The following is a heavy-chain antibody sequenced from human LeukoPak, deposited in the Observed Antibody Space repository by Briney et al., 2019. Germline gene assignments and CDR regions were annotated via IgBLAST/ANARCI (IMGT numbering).Heavy chain of an antibody. Sequence: GGSLTLSCAASGFTFSSFGTHWVRQAPGKGLEWVAVIWYDASNKYYADSVKGRFTISRDNSKNTLFLQMNSLRDDDTAVYYCVRGVGVSRFNYFDPWGQGTLVIVSS. V-gene: IGHV3-33*01. D-gene: IGHD6-13*01. CDR1: GFTFSSFG. CDR3: VRGVGVSRFNYFDP. J-gene: IGHJ5*02. CDR2: IWYDASNK.